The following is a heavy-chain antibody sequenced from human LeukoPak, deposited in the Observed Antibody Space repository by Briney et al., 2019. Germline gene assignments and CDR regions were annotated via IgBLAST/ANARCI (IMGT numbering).Heavy chain of an antibody. D-gene: IGHD3-10*01. CDR2: IYYSGST. CDR3: ARVDRAVD. Sequence: PSETLSLTCTVSGGSISNYYWSWIRQPPGKGLEWIGYIYYSGSTNYNPSLKSRVTISVDTSKNQFSLKLSSVTAADTAVYYCARVDRAVDWGQGTLVTVSS. CDR1: GGSISNYY. J-gene: IGHJ4*02. V-gene: IGHV4-59*12.